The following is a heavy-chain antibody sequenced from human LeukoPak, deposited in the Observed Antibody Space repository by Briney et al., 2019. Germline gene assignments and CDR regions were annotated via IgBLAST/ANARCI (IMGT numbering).Heavy chain of an antibody. CDR1: GSTFSSYG. CDR3: ARKERDFDY. D-gene: IGHD1-1*01. V-gene: IGHV3-23*01. Sequence: PGGSLRLSCAASGSTFSSYGMHWVRQAPGKGLEWVSAISGSGGTTYYADSVKGRFTISRDNSKNTLHLQMNSLRAEDTAVYYCARKERDFDYWGQGTLVTVSS. CDR2: ISGSGGTT. J-gene: IGHJ4*02.